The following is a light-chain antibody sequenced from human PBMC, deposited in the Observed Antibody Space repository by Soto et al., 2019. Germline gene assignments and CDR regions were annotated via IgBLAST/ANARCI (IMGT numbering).Light chain of an antibody. CDR1: QSISSW. J-gene: IGKJ3*01. V-gene: IGKV1-5*01. Sequence: DIQMTQSPSTLSASVGDRVTITCRASQSISSWLVWYQQKPGKAPKLLIYDASSLESGVPSRFSGSGSGTEFTLTISSLQPDDFATYYCQQYNSYPATFGPGTKVDIK. CDR3: QQYNSYPAT. CDR2: DAS.